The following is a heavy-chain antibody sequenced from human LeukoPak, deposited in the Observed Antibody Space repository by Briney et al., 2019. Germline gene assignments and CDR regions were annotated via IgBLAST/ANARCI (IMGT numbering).Heavy chain of an antibody. CDR1: GGSIRSSSYY. CDR2: IFYSGST. D-gene: IGHD1-7*01. V-gene: IGHV4-39*07. CDR3: ARALTGATWSEVDC. J-gene: IGHJ4*02. Sequence: KPSDTLSLTCTVSGGSIRSSSYYWGWIRQPPGKGLEWIGSIFYSGSTYYNPSLKSRVTISVDTSKNQFSLKLSSVTAADTAVYYCARALTGATWSEVDCWGQGTLVTVSS.